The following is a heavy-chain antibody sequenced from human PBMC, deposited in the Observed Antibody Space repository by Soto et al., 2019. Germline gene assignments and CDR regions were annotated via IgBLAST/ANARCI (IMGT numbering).Heavy chain of an antibody. CDR3: FRGGVTSRTFDY. Sequence: PGESLKISCKASGYIIKNYWIGWVRQMPGQGLEWMGIIFPDDSDTRYSPSFQGQVTISVDKSISTAYVQWSSLKASDSAIYYCFRGGVTSRTFDYGGQGTLVTVSS. J-gene: IGHJ4*02. V-gene: IGHV5-51*01. CDR2: IFPDDSDT. CDR1: GYIIKNYW. D-gene: IGHD3-16*01.